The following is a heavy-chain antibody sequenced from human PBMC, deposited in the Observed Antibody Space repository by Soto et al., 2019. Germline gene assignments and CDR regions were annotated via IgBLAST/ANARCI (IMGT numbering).Heavy chain of an antibody. J-gene: IGHJ5*02. V-gene: IGHV1-69*01. Sequence: QVQLVQSGAEVKKPGSSVKVSCKASGGTFSSYAISWVRQAPGQGLEWMGGIIPIFGTANYAQKFQGRVTMTADDTTSTAYVELSSLSSEYTAVYYCARAPRRFSGYPYNWFDPWGEGTLVTFSS. CDR2: IIPIFGTA. CDR1: GGTFSSYA. CDR3: ARAPRRFSGYPYNWFDP. D-gene: IGHD3-22*01.